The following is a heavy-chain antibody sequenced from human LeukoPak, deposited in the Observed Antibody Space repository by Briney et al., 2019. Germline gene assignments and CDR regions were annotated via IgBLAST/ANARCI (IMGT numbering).Heavy chain of an antibody. D-gene: IGHD5-12*01. CDR1: GFRFSCCG. Sequence: PGTSLRLSCAASGFRFSCCGMHWVRQAPGKGLEWVAIVWHDGSDERYADSVKGRFTISRDNSKNTVYLQMNSLRAEDTALYYCVRDGYCGNDARSLDSWGQGTLVTVSS. V-gene: IGHV3-33*01. J-gene: IGHJ4*02. CDR3: VRDGYCGNDARSLDS. CDR2: VWHDGSDE.